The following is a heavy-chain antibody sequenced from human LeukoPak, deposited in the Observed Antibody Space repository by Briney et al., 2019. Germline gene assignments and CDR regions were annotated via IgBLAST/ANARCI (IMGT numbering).Heavy chain of an antibody. Sequence: GGSLRLSCAASGFTFSNYWMHWVRQAPGKGLVWVSRINTDETTTNYADSVKGRFTISRDNAKNTLYLQMNSLRAEDTAVYFCAKVDCGSTGCRRFDLWGRGTLLTVSP. CDR2: INTDETTT. D-gene: IGHD2-2*01. CDR3: AKVDCGSTGCRRFDL. J-gene: IGHJ2*01. CDR1: GFTFSNYW. V-gene: IGHV3-74*01.